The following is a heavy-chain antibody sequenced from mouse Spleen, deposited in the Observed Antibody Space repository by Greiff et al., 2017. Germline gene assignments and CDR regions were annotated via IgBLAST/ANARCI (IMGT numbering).Heavy chain of an antibody. J-gene: IGHJ4*01. Sequence: VKVVESGAELARPGASVKLSCKASGYTFTDYYINWVKQRTGQGLEWIGEIYPGSGNTYYNEKFKGKATLTADKSSSTAYMQLSSLTSEDSAVYFCAREVRRKGYYAMDYWGQGTSVTVSS. V-gene: IGHV1-77*01. CDR3: AREVRRKGYYAMDY. CDR2: IYPGSGNT. CDR1: GYTFTDYY. D-gene: IGHD2-14*01.